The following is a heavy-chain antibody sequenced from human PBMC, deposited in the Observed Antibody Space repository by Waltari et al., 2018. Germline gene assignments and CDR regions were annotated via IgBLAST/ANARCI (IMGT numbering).Heavy chain of an antibody. CDR3: ARKSMVRGVTFTH. CDR2: IYYSGST. D-gene: IGHD3-10*01. Sequence: IRQPPGKGLEWIGYIYYSGSTNYNPSLKSRVTISVDTSKNQFSLKLSSVTAADTAVYYCARKSMVRGVTFTHWGQGTLVTVSS. J-gene: IGHJ4*02. V-gene: IGHV4-59*01.